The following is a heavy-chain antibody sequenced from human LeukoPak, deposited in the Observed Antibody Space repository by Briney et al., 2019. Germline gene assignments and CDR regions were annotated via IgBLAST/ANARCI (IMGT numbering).Heavy chain of an antibody. J-gene: IGHJ4*02. D-gene: IGHD3-16*02. CDR1: GGSIRSYY. V-gene: IGHV4-59*01. CDR2: IYYSGST. Sequence: SETLSLTCSVSGGSIRSYYWSWIRQPPGKGLEWTGYIYYSGSTNYNPSLRSRVTISIDTSKNQFSLKLSSVTAADTAVYYCARYVWGSYPTFEDYWGQGALVTVSS. CDR3: ARYVWGSYPTFEDY.